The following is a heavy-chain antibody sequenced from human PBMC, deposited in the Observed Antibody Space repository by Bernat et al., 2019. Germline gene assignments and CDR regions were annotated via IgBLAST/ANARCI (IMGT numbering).Heavy chain of an antibody. D-gene: IGHD4-17*01. Sequence: QVQLVQSGAEVKKPGASVKVSCKASGYTFTGYYMHWVRQAPGQGLEWMGRINPNSGGTNYAQKFQGRVTITRDTSISTAYMELSRLRSDDTAVYYCARDREGYGDPDAFDIWGQGTMVTVSS. CDR2: INPNSGGT. J-gene: IGHJ3*02. CDR1: GYTFTGYY. CDR3: ARDREGYGDPDAFDI. V-gene: IGHV1-2*06.